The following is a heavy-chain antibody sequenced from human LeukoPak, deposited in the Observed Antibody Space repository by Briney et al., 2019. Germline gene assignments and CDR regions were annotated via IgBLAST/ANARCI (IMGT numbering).Heavy chain of an antibody. CDR3: ALSNEAFDSAGYFDY. J-gene: IGHJ4*01. D-gene: IGHD3-22*01. Sequence: GESLKISCKGSGYTFTNYWVGWVRQMPGKGLEWMGTIYPNNSDSRYNPSFRGQVTISVDRSITTAYLLWKSLKASDTAIYYCALSNEAFDSAGYFDYWGQEPWSPSPQ. V-gene: IGHV5-51*01. CDR1: GYTFTNYW. CDR2: IYPNNSDS.